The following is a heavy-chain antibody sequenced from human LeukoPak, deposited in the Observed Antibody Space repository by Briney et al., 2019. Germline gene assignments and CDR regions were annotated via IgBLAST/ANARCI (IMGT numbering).Heavy chain of an antibody. CDR3: ARAGSSWYRFDY. Sequence: SVKVSCKASGGTFSSYTISWVRQAPGQGLEWMGRIIPILGIANYAQKFQGRVTITADKSTSTAYMELSSLRSEDTAVYYCARAGSSWYRFDYWGQGTLVTVSS. D-gene: IGHD6-13*01. CDR1: GGTFSSYT. J-gene: IGHJ4*02. V-gene: IGHV1-69*02. CDR2: IIPILGIA.